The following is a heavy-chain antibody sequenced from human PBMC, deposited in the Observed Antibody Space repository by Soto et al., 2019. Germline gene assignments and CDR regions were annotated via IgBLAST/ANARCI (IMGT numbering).Heavy chain of an antibody. J-gene: IGHJ5*02. CDR3: ARVPGP. CDR1: GCSLSSGGYS. D-gene: IGHD7-27*01. CDR2: IYHSGST. Sequence: SETLSLTCAVSGCSLSSGGYSWSWIRQPPGKGLEWIGYIYHSGSTYYNPSLKSRVTISVDRSKNQFSLKLSSVTAADTAVYYCARVPGPWGQGTLVTVSS. V-gene: IGHV4-30-2*01.